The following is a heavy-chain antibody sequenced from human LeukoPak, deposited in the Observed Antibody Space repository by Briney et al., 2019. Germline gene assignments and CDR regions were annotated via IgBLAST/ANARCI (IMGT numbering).Heavy chain of an antibody. D-gene: IGHD6-13*01. CDR3: ATGVNGIAAAGDYYFDY. Sequence: PSETLSLTCTVSGGSISSYYWSWIRQPPGKGLEWIGYIYYSGSTNYNPSLKSRVTISVYTSKNQFSLKLSSVTAADTAVYYCATGVNGIAAAGDYYFDYWGQGTLVTVSS. CDR1: GGSISSYY. J-gene: IGHJ4*02. CDR2: IYYSGST. V-gene: IGHV4-59*01.